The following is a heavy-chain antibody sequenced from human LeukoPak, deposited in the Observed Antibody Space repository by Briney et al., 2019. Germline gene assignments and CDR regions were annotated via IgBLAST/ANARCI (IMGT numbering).Heavy chain of an antibody. Sequence: PSETLSLTCTVSSGSISSGGYYWSWIRQPPGKGLEWIGYIYHSGSTYYNPSLKSRVTISVDRSKNQFSLKLSSVTAADTAVYYCARERTIYFDYWGQGTLVTVSS. CDR3: ARERTIYFDY. D-gene: IGHD4/OR15-4a*01. J-gene: IGHJ4*02. CDR2: IYHSGST. CDR1: SGSISSGGYY. V-gene: IGHV4-30-2*01.